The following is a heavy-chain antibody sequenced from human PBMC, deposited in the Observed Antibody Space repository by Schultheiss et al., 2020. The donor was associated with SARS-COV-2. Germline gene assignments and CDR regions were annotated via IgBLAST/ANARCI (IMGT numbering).Heavy chain of an antibody. CDR3: AREDFYYYYGMDV. Sequence: GGSLRLSCAASGFTFSDYYMSWIRQAPGKGLEWVAVISYDGSNKYYADSVKGRFTISRDTSKNTLFLQMNSLRAEDTAVYYCAREDFYYYYGMDVWGQGTTVTVSS. D-gene: IGHD3-3*01. V-gene: IGHV3-30*03. CDR1: GFTFSDYY. J-gene: IGHJ6*02. CDR2: ISYDGSNK.